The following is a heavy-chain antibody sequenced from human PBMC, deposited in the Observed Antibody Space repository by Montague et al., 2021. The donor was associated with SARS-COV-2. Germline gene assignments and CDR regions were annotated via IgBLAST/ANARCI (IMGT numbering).Heavy chain of an antibody. D-gene: IGHD3-22*01. CDR3: ARAPRRHYYDSTGFDAFDI. CDR1: GFTFRSYW. CDR2: INSDGSST. Sequence: SVRLSWAASGFTFRSYWMHWVRQAPGKGLVWVSRINSDGSSTTYADSVKGRFAISRDNAKNTLYLQMNSLRAEDTAVYYCARAPRRHYYDSTGFDAFDIWGQGTMVTVSS. V-gene: IGHV3-74*01. J-gene: IGHJ3*02.